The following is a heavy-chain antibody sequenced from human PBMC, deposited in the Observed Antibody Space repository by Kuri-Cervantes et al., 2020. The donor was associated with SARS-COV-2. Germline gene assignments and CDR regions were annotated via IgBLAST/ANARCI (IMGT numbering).Heavy chain of an antibody. CDR3: TFPKDCSSTSCYGDDAFDI. J-gene: IGHJ3*02. V-gene: IGHV3-30*02. CDR1: GFTFSSYG. Sequence: GESLKISCAASGFTFSSYGMHWVRQAPGKGLEWVAFIRYDGSNKYYADSVKGRFTISRDNSKNTLYLQMNSLKTEDTAVYYCTFPKDCSSTSCYGDDAFDIWGQGTMVTVSS. D-gene: IGHD2-2*01. CDR2: IRYDGSNK.